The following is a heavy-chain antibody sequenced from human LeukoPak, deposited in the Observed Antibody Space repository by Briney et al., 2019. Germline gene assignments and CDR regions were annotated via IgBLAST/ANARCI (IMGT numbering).Heavy chain of an antibody. Sequence: AGGSLRLSCAASGFTFDDYAMHWVRQAPGKGLEWVSGISWNSGSIGYADSVKGRFTISRDNAKNSLYLQMNSLRAEDTAVYYCARDLIAVAGTWGFDYWGQGTLVTVSS. CDR3: ARDLIAVAGTWGFDY. CDR1: GFTFDDYA. D-gene: IGHD6-19*01. CDR2: ISWNSGSI. V-gene: IGHV3-9*01. J-gene: IGHJ4*02.